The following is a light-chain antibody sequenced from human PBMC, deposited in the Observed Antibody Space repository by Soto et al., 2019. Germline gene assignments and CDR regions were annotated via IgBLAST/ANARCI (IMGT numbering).Light chain of an antibody. V-gene: IGKV1-5*03. CDR3: QQYRSYWT. CDR2: KTF. CDR1: QSINTW. J-gene: IGKJ1*01. Sequence: DIRMTQSPSTLSASLGDRVTITCRASQSINTWLAWFQQKPGKAPKLLIYKTFILERGVPSTLSGSGSGTEFTLSITRLQPDDFATYYCQQYRSYWTFGQGTKVDIK.